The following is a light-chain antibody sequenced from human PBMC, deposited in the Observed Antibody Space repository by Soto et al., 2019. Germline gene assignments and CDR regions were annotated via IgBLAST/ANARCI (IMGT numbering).Light chain of an antibody. CDR2: DAS. CDR3: QQYDNLPLFT. J-gene: IGKJ3*01. Sequence: DIQMTQSPSPLSASVGDRFTITCQASQDISNYLNWYQQRPGKAPKLLIYDASNLETGVPSRFSGSGSGTDFTFTISSLQPEDIATYYCQQYDNLPLFTFSPGTKVDIK. CDR1: QDISNY. V-gene: IGKV1-33*01.